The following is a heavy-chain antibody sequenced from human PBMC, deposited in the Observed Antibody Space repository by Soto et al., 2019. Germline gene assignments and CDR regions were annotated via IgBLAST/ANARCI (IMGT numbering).Heavy chain of an antibody. D-gene: IGHD3-22*01. V-gene: IGHV5-10-1*01. CDR2: IDPSDSQT. CDR1: GYSFAGYW. Sequence: GESLKISCKGSGYSFAGYWITWVRQKPGKGLEWMGRIDPSDSQTYYSPSFRGHVTISVTKSITTVFLQWSRLRASDTAMYYCARQIYDSDTGPNFQYYFESWGQGTPVTVSS. J-gene: IGHJ4*02. CDR3: ARQIYDSDTGPNFQYYFES.